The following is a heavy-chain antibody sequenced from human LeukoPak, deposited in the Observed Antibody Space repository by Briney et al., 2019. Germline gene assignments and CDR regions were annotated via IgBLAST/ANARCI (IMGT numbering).Heavy chain of an antibody. CDR1: GYTFTSYY. D-gene: IGHD3-22*01. J-gene: IGHJ4*02. Sequence: GASVKVSCKASGYTFTSYYMHWVRQATGQGLEWMGIINPSGGSTSYAQKFQGRVTMTRDTSTSTVYMELSSLRSEDTAVYYCASLGSSGYYFDYWGQGTLVTVSS. V-gene: IGHV1-46*01. CDR3: ASLGSSGYYFDY. CDR2: INPSGGST.